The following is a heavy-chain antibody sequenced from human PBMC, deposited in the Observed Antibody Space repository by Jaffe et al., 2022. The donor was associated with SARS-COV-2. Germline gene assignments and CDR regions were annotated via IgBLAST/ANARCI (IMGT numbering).Heavy chain of an antibody. J-gene: IGHJ3*02. CDR3: ARTLLYYYDSSLNAFDI. D-gene: IGHD3-22*01. CDR2: IYYSGST. CDR1: GGSISSGGYY. V-gene: IGHV4-31*03. Sequence: QVQLQESGPGLVKPSQTLSLTCTVSGGSISSGGYYWSWIRQHPGKGLEWIGYIYYSGSTYYNPSLKSRVTISVDTSKNQFSLKLSSVTAADTAVYYCARTLLYYYDSSLNAFDIWGQGTMVTVSS.